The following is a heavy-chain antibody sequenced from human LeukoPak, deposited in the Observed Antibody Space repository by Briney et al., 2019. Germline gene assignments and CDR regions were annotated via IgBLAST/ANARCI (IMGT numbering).Heavy chain of an antibody. J-gene: IGHJ4*02. CDR3: ARDWSSSCFFDY. CDR1: DSSINSDYY. V-gene: IGHV4-38-2*02. Sequence: SETLSLTCSVSDSSINSDYYWGWIRQPPGKGLEWIGSIYYSGSTYYNPSLKSRVTISVDTSKNQFSLKLSSVTAADTAVYYCARDWSSSCFFDYWGQGTLVTVSS. CDR2: IYYSGST. D-gene: IGHD6-13*01.